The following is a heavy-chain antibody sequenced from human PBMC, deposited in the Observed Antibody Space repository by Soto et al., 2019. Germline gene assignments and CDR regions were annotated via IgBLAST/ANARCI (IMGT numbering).Heavy chain of an antibody. D-gene: IGHD2-2*01. CDR1: GFTFRGYW. CDR3: ARHVPYCSDTSHCAYVIVV. J-gene: IGHJ6*04. Sequence: LRLSCAASGFTFRGYWMHWVRQAPGKGLVWVSRVSPDGTSTSYGDSVKGRFTISRDNAKDTLYLQLNSLTAEDTAVYYCARHVPYCSDTSHCAYVIVVWGEGTTVTVSS. CDR2: VSPDGTST. V-gene: IGHV3-74*01.